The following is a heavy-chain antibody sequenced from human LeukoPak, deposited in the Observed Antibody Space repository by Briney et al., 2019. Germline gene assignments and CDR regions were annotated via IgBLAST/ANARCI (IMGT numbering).Heavy chain of an antibody. CDR3: ARAAYYDFWSGYYSSSYGMDV. D-gene: IGHD3-3*01. J-gene: IGHJ6*02. CDR1: GYTFTSYD. CDR2: MNPNSGAT. V-gene: IGHV1-8*01. Sequence: GASVKVSCKASGYTFTSYDFNWLRQATGQGPEWMGWMNPNSGATGYAQKFQGRVTMTRSASINTAYMELTDLRSEDTAVYYCARAAYYDFWSGYYSSSYGMDVWGQGTTVTVSS.